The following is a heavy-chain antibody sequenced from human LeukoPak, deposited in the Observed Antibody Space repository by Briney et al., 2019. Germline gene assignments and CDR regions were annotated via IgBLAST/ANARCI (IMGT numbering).Heavy chain of an antibody. Sequence: GGSLRLSCAASGFTFSNAWMSWVRQAPGKGLEWAGRIKSKTDGGTTDYAAPVKGRFTISRDDSKNTLYLQMNSLKTEDTAVYYCTPGGNWFDPWGQGTLVTVSS. CDR3: TPGGNWFDP. J-gene: IGHJ5*02. D-gene: IGHD3-16*01. V-gene: IGHV3-15*01. CDR1: GFTFSNAW. CDR2: IKSKTDGGTT.